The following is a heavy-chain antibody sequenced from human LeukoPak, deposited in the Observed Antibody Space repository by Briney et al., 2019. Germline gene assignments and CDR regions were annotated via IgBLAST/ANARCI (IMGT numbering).Heavy chain of an antibody. Sequence: SVKVSCKASGGTFSSYAISWVRQAPGQGLEWMGGVIPIFGTANYAQKFQGRVTITTDESTSTAYMELSSLRSEDTAVYYCARHRGPFWSGYYDYWGQGTLVTVSS. CDR2: VIPIFGTA. J-gene: IGHJ4*02. D-gene: IGHD3-3*01. V-gene: IGHV1-69*05. CDR1: GGTFSSYA. CDR3: ARHRGPFWSGYYDY.